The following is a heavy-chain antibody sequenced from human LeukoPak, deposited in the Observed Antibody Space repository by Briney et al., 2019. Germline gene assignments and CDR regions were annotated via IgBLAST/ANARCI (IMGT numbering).Heavy chain of an antibody. CDR3: AKDSSTSNYYYGMDV. CDR1: GFTVSSNY. Sequence: PGGSLRPSCAASGFTVSSNYMSWVRQAPGKGLEWVSVIYSGGNTYYADSVKGRFTISRDNSRNTLFLQMNSLRAEDTAVYHCAKDSSTSNYYYGMDVWGQGTTVTVSS. J-gene: IGHJ6*02. D-gene: IGHD6-13*01. CDR2: IYSGGNT. V-gene: IGHV3-53*01.